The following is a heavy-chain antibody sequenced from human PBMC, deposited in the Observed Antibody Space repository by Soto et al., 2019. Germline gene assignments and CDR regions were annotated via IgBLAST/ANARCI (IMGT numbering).Heavy chain of an antibody. D-gene: IGHD2-21*02. CDR1: GFIFTDYQ. CDR2: TPD. CDR3: AREIGGTAPDF. V-gene: IGHV3-30-3*01. J-gene: IGHJ4*02. Sequence: GSLKLSCVASGFIFTDYQMHWVRQAPGKGLEWVGTPDHCAEFVEGRFTISRDNSKNTLYLQITNLRPEDTAVYFCAREIGGTAPDFWGQGTMVTVSS.